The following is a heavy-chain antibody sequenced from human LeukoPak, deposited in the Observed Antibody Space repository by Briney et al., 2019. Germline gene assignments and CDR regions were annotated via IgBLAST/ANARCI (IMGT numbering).Heavy chain of an antibody. CDR2: IYSSGRT. V-gene: IGHV4-59*01. CDR1: GGSISSYY. Sequence: SETMSLTCTVSGGSISSYYWCWLRQPPGKGLDWIGYIYSSGRTNYNPSLKSRVTISVDTSKNQFSLKLSSVTAADTAVYYCARDVGYCSSTSCYWRTATNNWFDPWGQGTLVTVSS. D-gene: IGHD2-2*01. CDR3: ARDVGYCSSTSCYWRTATNNWFDP. J-gene: IGHJ5*02.